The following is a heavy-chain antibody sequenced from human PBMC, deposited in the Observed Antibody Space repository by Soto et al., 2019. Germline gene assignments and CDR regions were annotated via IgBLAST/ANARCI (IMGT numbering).Heavy chain of an antibody. CDR2: IYNDGTYS. CDR1: GFIFKMFW. J-gene: IGHJ4*02. Sequence: GGSLRLSCAASGFIFKMFWMHWVRQSPGKGLVWISRIYNDGTYSDYANSVRGRFTISRDNVNDTLYLQMNNLRAEDSGLYYCTRGPRPISTGTGAYWGQGTQVTVSS. D-gene: IGHD3-10*01. CDR3: TRGPRPISTGTGAY. V-gene: IGHV3-74*01.